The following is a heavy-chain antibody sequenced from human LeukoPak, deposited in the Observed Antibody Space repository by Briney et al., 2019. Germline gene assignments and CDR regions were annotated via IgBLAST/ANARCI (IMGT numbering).Heavy chain of an antibody. D-gene: IGHD3-9*01. V-gene: IGHV1-2*02. CDR2: INPNSGGT. CDR1: GYTFTGYY. Sequence: ASVKVSCKASGYTFTGYYMHWVRQAPGQGLERMGWINPNSGGTNYAQKFQGRVTMTRDTSISTAYMELGRLRSDDTAVYYCARVFYDILTGYPRGFDYWGQGTLVTVSS. J-gene: IGHJ4*02. CDR3: ARVFYDILTGYPRGFDY.